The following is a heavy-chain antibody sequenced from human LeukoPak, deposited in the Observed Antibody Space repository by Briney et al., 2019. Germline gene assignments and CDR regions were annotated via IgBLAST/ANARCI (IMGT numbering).Heavy chain of an antibody. CDR1: GYSISSGYY. CDR3: ARVVMCGNGGSCYQSYYYYYGMDV. D-gene: IGHD2-15*01. Sequence: SEALSLTCAVSGYSISSGYYWGWIRQPPGKGLEWIGSIYHSGSTYYNPSLESRVTISVDTSKNQFSLKPSSVTAADTAVYYCARVVMCGNGGSCYQSYYYYYGMDVWGKGTTVTVSS. V-gene: IGHV4-38-2*01. J-gene: IGHJ6*04. CDR2: IYHSGST.